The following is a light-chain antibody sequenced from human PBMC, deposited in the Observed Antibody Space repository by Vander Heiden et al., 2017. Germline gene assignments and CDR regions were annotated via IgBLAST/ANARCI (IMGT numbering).Light chain of an antibody. CDR2: DNN. CDR1: SSNIGYNS. J-gene: IGLJ3*02. CDR3: GAWDSSLSVVL. Sequence: QSVLTQPPSVSAAPGLKVTISCSGGSSNIGYNSVSWYQQLPGTAPKFLIYDNNKRPSGIPDRFSGSKSGTSATLDITGLQTGDEAGYYCGAWDSSLSVVLFGGGTKLTVL. V-gene: IGLV1-51*01.